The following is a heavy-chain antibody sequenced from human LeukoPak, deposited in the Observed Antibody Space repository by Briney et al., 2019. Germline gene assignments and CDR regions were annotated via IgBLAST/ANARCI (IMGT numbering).Heavy chain of an antibody. Sequence: GGSLRLSCAASGFTFSSYAMSWVRQAPGKGLEWVSAISGSGGSTYYADSVKGRFTISRDNSKNTLYPQMNSLRADDTAVYYCAKIRDDSGYSRGLSDYWGQGTLVTVSS. J-gene: IGHJ4*02. CDR1: GFTFSSYA. CDR2: ISGSGGST. D-gene: IGHD3-22*01. CDR3: AKIRDDSGYSRGLSDY. V-gene: IGHV3-23*01.